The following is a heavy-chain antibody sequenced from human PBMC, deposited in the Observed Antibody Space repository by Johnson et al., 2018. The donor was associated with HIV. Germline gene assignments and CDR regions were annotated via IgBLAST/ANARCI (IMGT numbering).Heavy chain of an antibody. V-gene: IGHV3-64*01. CDR1: GFTFSNYA. CDR2: ISSNGGRT. Sequence: VQLVESGGGVVQPGRSLRLSCAASGFTFSNYAIYWVRQAPGKGLEYVSSISSNGGRTYYANSVKGRFTVSRDNSNNTLYLQMGSLRAEDMAVYYCARGVRTLPLTGTRGLDIWAKGTMVTFSS. D-gene: IGHD1-14*01. J-gene: IGHJ3*02. CDR3: ARGVRTLPLTGTRGLDI.